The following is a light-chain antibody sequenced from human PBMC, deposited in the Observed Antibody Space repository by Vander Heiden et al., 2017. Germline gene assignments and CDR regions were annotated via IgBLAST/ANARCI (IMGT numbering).Light chain of an antibody. CDR1: QSVTTY. V-gene: IGKV3-20*01. J-gene: IGKJ5*01. CDR3: QQYDNSPIT. CDR2: GAS. Sequence: IVLMQSPVTLSLSPGERATPSCRASQSVTTYFGWYQQKSGQAPRLLIHGASKRATGLPDRFSGRGSETEFTLTISRLEPEDFAVHYCQQYDNSPITFGQGTRLDIK.